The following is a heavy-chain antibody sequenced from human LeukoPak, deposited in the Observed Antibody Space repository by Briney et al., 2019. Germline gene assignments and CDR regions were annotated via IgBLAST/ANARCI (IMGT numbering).Heavy chain of an antibody. V-gene: IGHV1-18*01. D-gene: IGHD3-10*01. CDR2: ISGYNGDT. CDR3: ARGPYYFGSGRPRAFYFDF. Sequence: ASVKVSCKASGYTFTNYGVSWVRQAPGQGLEWMGWISGYNGDTNYAQNLQGRVTMTTDTSTRTAYMELRSLRSDDTAVYYCARGPYYFGSGRPRAFYFDFWGQGTLVTVSS. J-gene: IGHJ4*02. CDR1: GYTFTNYG.